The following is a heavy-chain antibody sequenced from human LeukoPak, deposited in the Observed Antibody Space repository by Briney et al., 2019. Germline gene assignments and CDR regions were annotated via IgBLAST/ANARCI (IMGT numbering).Heavy chain of an antibody. D-gene: IGHD1-26*01. J-gene: IGHJ4*02. V-gene: IGHV3-33*06. CDR2: IWYDGSNK. Sequence: GGSLRLSCAAPGFTFSSYGMHWVRQAPGKGLEWVAVIWYDGSNKYYADSVKGRFTISRDNSKNTLYLQMNSLRAEDTAVYYCAKDKYSGSYIHYWGQGTLVTVSS. CDR1: GFTFSSYG. CDR3: AKDKYSGSYIHY.